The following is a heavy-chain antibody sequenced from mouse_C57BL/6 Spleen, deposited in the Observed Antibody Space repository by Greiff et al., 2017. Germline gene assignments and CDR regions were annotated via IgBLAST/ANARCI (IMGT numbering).Heavy chain of an antibody. J-gene: IGHJ3*01. D-gene: IGHD2-3*01. V-gene: IGHV1-64*01. CDR1: GYTFTSYW. Sequence: VQLQQPGAELVKPGASVKLSCKASGYTFTSYWMHWVKQRPGQGLEWIGMIHPNSGSTNYNEKFKSKATLTVDKSSSTAYMQLSSLTSEDSAVYYCARSSYDGYYEDWFAYWGQGTLVTVSA. CDR3: ARSSYDGYYEDWFAY. CDR2: IHPNSGST.